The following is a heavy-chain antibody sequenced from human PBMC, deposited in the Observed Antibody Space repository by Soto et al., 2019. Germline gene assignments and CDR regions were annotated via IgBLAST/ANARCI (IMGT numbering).Heavy chain of an antibody. J-gene: IGHJ4*02. CDR2: ITVNSGNT. V-gene: IGHV1-18*01. CDR3: GGGLGGGWYHFDY. Sequence: QVQLVQSGVEVKKPGASVKVSCKASGYSFTSYGIGWVRQAPGQGLEWMGWITVNSGNTNYPQKLQGRVTMTKDTSTSTAYMELRSVTSDDTAVYYCGGGLGGGWYHFDYWGQGTLVTVSS. D-gene: IGHD6-19*01. CDR1: GYSFTSYG.